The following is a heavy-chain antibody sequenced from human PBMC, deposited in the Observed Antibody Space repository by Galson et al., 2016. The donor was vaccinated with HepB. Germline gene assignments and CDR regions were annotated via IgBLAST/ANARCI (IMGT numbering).Heavy chain of an antibody. D-gene: IGHD3-9*01. J-gene: IGHJ6*02. CDR2: ISRSGST. CDR1: GGSFSGNT. CDR3: ARAPGHDWSHYYYGIDV. Sequence: SETLSLTCAVYGGSFSGNTWSWIRQPPGRGLEWIGEISRSGSTNYNPSLKSRVTISVDTSKSHVFLNLTSATAADTAVYYFARAPGHDWSHYYYGIDVWGQGTTVTVSS. V-gene: IGHV4-34*01.